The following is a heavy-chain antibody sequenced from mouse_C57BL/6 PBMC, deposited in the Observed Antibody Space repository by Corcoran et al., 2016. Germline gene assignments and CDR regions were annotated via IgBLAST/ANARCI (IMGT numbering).Heavy chain of an antibody. D-gene: IGHD2-3*01. J-gene: IGHJ3*01. V-gene: IGHV1-26*01. CDR2: INPNNGGT. CDR1: GYTFTDYY. CDR3: ARRWLLQCAY. Sequence: EVQLQQSGPELVKPGASVKISCMASGYTFTDYYMNWVKQSHGKSLEWIGDINPNNGGTSYNQKFKGKATLTVDKSSSTAYMELRSLTSEDSAVYYCARRWLLQCAYWGQGTLVTVSA.